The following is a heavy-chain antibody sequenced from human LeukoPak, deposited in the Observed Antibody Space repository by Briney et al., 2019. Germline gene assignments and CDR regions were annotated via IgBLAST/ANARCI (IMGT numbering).Heavy chain of an antibody. CDR1: GFTFSTYW. V-gene: IGHV3-7*03. CDR2: IKQDGSEK. J-gene: IGHJ4*02. D-gene: IGHD6-13*01. Sequence: GGSLRLSCAASGFTFSTYWMSWVHQAPGKGLEWVANIKQDGSEKHYVDFVKGRFTISRDNAKNSLYLQMNSLRAEDTAVYYCASGQQLGYWGQGTLVTVSP. CDR3: ASGQQLGY.